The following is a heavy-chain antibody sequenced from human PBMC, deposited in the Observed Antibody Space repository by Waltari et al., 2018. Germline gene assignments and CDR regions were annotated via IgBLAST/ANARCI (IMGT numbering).Heavy chain of an antibody. CDR1: RGSITTTTYY. CDR2: VYYSGST. D-gene: IGHD3-3*01. Sequence: QLQESGPGLVRPSETLSLTCTVSRGSITTTTYYWGWFRQPPGKGLEWIGNVYYSGSTYYSPTLRSRVTISVDTSKNQFSLRLSSVTAADTAVYYCAKTYYDPSSGYYHDAFDIWGQGTSVTVSS. CDR3: AKTYYDPSSGYYHDAFDI. V-gene: IGHV4-39*01. J-gene: IGHJ3*02.